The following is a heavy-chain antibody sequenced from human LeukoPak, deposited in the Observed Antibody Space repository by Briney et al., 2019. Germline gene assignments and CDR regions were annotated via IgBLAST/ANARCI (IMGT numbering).Heavy chain of an antibody. Sequence: SQTLSLTCAVSGGSISSGGYSWSWIRHPPGKGLEWIGYIYHSGSTYYNPSLKSRVTISVDRSKNQFSLKLSSVTAADTAVYYCARYCSSTSCSYGMDVWGKGTTVTVSS. V-gene: IGHV4-30-2*01. CDR3: ARYCSSTSCSYGMDV. D-gene: IGHD2-2*01. CDR1: GGSISSGGYS. J-gene: IGHJ6*04. CDR2: IYHSGST.